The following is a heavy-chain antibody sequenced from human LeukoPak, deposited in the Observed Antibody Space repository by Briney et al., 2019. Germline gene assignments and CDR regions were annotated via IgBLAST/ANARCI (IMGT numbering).Heavy chain of an antibody. J-gene: IGHJ4*02. CDR3: ARETPYSNTWTDFDF. CDR1: GLTFSTYG. CDR2: ISLSSSSI. Sequence: GGSLRLSCAGPGLTFSTYGMSWVRQAPGKGLEWVSYISLSSSSIYYADSLKGRFTISRDNAKNSLYLQMNSLRAEDTAVYYCARETPYSNTWTDFDFWGQGTLVTVSS. D-gene: IGHD6-13*01. V-gene: IGHV3-48*01.